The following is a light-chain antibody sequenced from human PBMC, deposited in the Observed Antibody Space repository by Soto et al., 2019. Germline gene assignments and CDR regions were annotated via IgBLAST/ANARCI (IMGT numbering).Light chain of an antibody. CDR2: GAS. CDR1: QSVTSSY. V-gene: IGKV3-20*01. J-gene: IGKJ5*01. Sequence: EIVFTLSPCTLSLSPVERAPLSCRASQSVTSSYLAWYQQKPGQAPRLLIYGASRRATGIPDRFSGSASGKDFTLTIIRIEPKDVPVYFSQVYADLPRKFREGTRLEIK. CDR3: QVYADLPRK.